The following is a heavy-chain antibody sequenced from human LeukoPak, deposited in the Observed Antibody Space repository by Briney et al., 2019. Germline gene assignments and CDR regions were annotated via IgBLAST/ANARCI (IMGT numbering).Heavy chain of an antibody. CDR2: IYSSGST. J-gene: IGHJ3*02. CDR1: GGSISSGSYY. V-gene: IGHV4-61*02. D-gene: IGHD2-15*01. Sequence: SQTLSLTCTVSGGSISSGSYYWSWIRQPAGKGLEWIGRIYSSGSTNYNPSLKSRVTISLDTSKNQFSLKLSSVTAADTAVYYCASAALGYCSGGSCYPPRYDAFDIWGQGTMVTVSS. CDR3: ASAALGYCSGGSCYPPRYDAFDI.